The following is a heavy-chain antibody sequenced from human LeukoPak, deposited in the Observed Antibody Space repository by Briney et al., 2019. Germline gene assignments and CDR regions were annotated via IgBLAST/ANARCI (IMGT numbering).Heavy chain of an antibody. CDR2: IVVGSGNT. CDR1: GFTFTSPA. D-gene: IGHD1-26*01. V-gene: IGHV1-58*02. Sequence: ASVKVSCKASGFTFTSPAMQWVRQARGQRLEWIGWIVVGSGNTNYAQKFQERVTITRDMSTSTAYMELSSLRSEDTAVYYCAADLTPYSGSFLLPDYWGQGTLVTVSS. CDR3: AADLTPYSGSFLLPDY. J-gene: IGHJ4*02.